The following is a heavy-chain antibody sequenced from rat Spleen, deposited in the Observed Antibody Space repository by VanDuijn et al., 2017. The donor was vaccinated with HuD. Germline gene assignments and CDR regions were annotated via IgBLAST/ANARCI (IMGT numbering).Heavy chain of an antibody. D-gene: IGHD1-11*01. CDR2: ISTSGDDT. V-gene: IGHV5-25*01. CDR1: GFTFSNYY. J-gene: IGHJ3*01. CDR3: ARHGGLRNWFAY. Sequence: EVQLVESGGGLVQPGRSMKLSCAASGFTFSNYYMAWVRQAPTKGLEWVASISTSGDDTYYRDSVKGRFTISRNIAKSTLYLQMDSLRSEDTATYYCARHGGLRNWFAYWGQGTLVTVSS.